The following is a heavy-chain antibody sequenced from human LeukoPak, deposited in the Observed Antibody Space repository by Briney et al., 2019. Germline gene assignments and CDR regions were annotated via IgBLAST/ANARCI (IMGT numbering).Heavy chain of an antibody. V-gene: IGHV3-21*01. Sequence: GGSLRLSCAASGFTFSSYTMNWVRQAPGKGLEWVSYISSSSSYIYYPDSVKGRFTISRDNAENSLYLQMNSLRAEDTAVYYCARSPDPYYFDYWGQGTLVTVSS. J-gene: IGHJ4*02. CDR1: GFTFSSYT. CDR2: ISSSSSYI. CDR3: ARSPDPYYFDY. D-gene: IGHD1-14*01.